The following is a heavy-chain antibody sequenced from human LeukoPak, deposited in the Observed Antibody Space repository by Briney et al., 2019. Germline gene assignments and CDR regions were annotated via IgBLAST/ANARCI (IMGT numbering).Heavy chain of an antibody. J-gene: IGHJ3*02. D-gene: IGHD3-22*01. V-gene: IGHV4-61*02. Sequence: KPSQTLSLTCTVSGGSISSGSYYWSWIRQPAGKGLEWIGRIYTSGSTNYNPSLKSRVTISVDTSKNQFSLKLSSVTAADTAVYYCARENDSLGSTTMIVVVITAAFDIWGQGTMVTVSS. CDR3: ARENDSLGSTTMIVVVITAAFDI. CDR2: IYTSGST. CDR1: GGSISSGSYY.